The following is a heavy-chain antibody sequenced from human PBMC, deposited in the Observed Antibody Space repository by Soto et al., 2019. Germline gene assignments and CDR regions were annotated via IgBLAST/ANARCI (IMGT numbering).Heavy chain of an antibody. V-gene: IGHV1-69*06. CDR2: IVPIFGTA. CDR1: GGTFSSYA. Sequence: QVQLVQSGAEVKKPGSSVKVSCKASGGTFSSYAISWVRQAPGQGLEWMGGIVPIFGTANYAQKFQGRVTITADKPTSTAYMELSSLRSEDTAVYYCAREAPLGYSGSNDYWGQGTLVTVSS. CDR3: AREAPLGYSGSNDY. J-gene: IGHJ4*02. D-gene: IGHD1-26*01.